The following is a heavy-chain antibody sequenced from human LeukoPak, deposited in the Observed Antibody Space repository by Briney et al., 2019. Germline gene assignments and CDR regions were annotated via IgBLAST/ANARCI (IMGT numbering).Heavy chain of an antibody. CDR3: ARRSGIAVAGAFDY. D-gene: IGHD6-19*01. CDR1: GFTFSSYW. CDR2: INSDGSST. V-gene: IGHV3-74*01. J-gene: IGHJ4*02. Sequence: GGSLRLSCAASGFTFSSYWMHWVRQAPGKGLVWVSRINSDGSSTSYADSVKGRFTISRDNSKNTLYLQMNSLRAEDTAVYYCARRSGIAVAGAFDYWGQGTLVTVSS.